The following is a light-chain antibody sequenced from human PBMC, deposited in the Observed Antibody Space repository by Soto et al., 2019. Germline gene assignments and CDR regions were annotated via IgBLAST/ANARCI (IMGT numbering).Light chain of an antibody. V-gene: IGLV2-14*01. CDR3: RSYIASSTLVV. Sequence: QSALTQPASVSGSPGQSITISCTGTTSDVGGYNYVSWYQQHPGKAPKLIIYDVSDRPSGVSIRFPASKSGNTASLTISGLQAEDEADYYWRSYIASSTLVVLGTGTKLTVL. J-gene: IGLJ1*01. CDR2: DVS. CDR1: TSDVGGYNY.